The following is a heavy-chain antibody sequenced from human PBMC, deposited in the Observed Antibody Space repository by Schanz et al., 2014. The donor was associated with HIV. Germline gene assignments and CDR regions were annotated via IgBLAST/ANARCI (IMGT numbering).Heavy chain of an antibody. CDR3: ARDRGSISWMGRAFEI. J-gene: IGHJ3*02. V-gene: IGHV1-18*01. CDR2: VSTYNGNT. CDR1: GYTFTSYG. D-gene: IGHD2-2*01. Sequence: QVQLVLSGAEVKRPGASVKVSCKASGYTFTSYGITWVRQAPGQGLEWMGWVSTYNGNTIYAQKFQGGVTMTTDTSTSTAYMELRSLGSDDTAVYYCARDRGSISWMGRAFEIWGRGTMVTVSS.